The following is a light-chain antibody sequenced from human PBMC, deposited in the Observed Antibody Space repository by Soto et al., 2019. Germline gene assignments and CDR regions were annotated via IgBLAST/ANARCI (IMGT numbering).Light chain of an antibody. Sequence: DVVMTQSPDSLAVSLGERATINCKSSQSVFDSSKNKNFLAWYQQKPGQPPKLLIYWASARESGVPDRFSGSESGTDFPLTINSLQAEDVAVYYCEQDCIIPWPFGQGTKVEIK. V-gene: IGKV4-1*01. CDR1: QSVFDSSKNKNF. CDR3: EQDCIIPWP. CDR2: WAS. J-gene: IGKJ1*01.